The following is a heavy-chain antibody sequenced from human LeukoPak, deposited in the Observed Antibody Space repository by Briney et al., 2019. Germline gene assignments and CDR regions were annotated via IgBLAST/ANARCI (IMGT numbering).Heavy chain of an antibody. J-gene: IGHJ4*02. D-gene: IGHD2-2*02. Sequence: PGGSLRLSCAASGFTFSNAWMSWVRQAPGKGLEWVANIKRDGGDKYYVDSVKGRFSISRDNAKNSLYLHMNSLRAEDTAVYYCARGDEYTTSPWGQGTLVTVSS. CDR3: ARGDEYTTSP. CDR1: GFTFSNAW. CDR2: IKRDGGDK. V-gene: IGHV3-7*05.